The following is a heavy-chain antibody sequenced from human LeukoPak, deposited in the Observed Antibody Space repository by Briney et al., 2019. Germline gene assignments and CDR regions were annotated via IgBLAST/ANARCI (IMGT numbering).Heavy chain of an antibody. CDR2: INHSGST. CDR1: GGSFSGYY. J-gene: IGHJ4*02. CDR3: ARTVVTVAHYFDY. D-gene: IGHD2-15*01. V-gene: IGHV4-34*01. Sequence: SETLSLTCAVYGGSFSGYYWSWIRQPPGKGLEWIGEINHSGSTNYNPSLKSRVTISVDTSKNQFSLKLSSVTAADTAVYYCARTVVTVAHYFDYWGQGTLVTVSS.